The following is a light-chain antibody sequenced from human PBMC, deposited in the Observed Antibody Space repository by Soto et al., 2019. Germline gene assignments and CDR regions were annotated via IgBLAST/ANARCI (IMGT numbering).Light chain of an antibody. J-gene: IGKJ1*01. Sequence: DIQMTQSPSTLSASVGDRVTITCRASQSIRTWLAWYQQKPGKAPKFLIYKASTLESGVPSRFSGSGSETEFTLTISGLEADDSASYCCQQYKSYSRTFGEGNKVE. CDR2: KAS. CDR1: QSIRTW. V-gene: IGKV1-5*03. CDR3: QQYKSYSRT.